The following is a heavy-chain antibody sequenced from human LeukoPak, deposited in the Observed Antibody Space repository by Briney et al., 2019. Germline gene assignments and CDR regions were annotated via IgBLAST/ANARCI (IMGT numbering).Heavy chain of an antibody. CDR1: GGSISSYY. CDR3: ARARGSSGWYPREDY. Sequence: SETLSLTCSVSGGSISSYYWSWIRQPPGKRLEWIGYIYYSGSTNYSPTLKSRVTISVDSSKNQFSLKLSSVTAADTAVYYCARARGSSGWYPREDYWGQGTLVTVSS. J-gene: IGHJ4*02. D-gene: IGHD6-19*01. V-gene: IGHV4-59*01. CDR2: IYYSGST.